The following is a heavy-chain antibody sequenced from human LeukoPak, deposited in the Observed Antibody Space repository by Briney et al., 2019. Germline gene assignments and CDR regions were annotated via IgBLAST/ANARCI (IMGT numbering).Heavy chain of an antibody. Sequence: GASVKVSCKASGGTFSSYAISWVRQAPGQGLEWMGGIIPIFGTANYAQKFQGRVTITADKSTRTAYMELSSLRSEDTAVYYCARGRSDIVLMVYADYYYFMDVWGKGTTVTVSS. J-gene: IGHJ6*03. CDR1: GGTFSSYA. CDR3: ARGRSDIVLMVYADYYYFMDV. D-gene: IGHD2-8*01. CDR2: IIPIFGTA. V-gene: IGHV1-69*06.